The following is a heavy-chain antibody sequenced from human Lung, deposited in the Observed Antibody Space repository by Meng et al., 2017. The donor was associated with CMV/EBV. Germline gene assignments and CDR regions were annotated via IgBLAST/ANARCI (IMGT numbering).Heavy chain of an antibody. J-gene: IGHJ4*02. V-gene: IGHV3-43D*03. Sequence: ESXKISXAASGFTFDDYAMHWVRQAPGKGLEWVSLISWDGGSTYYADPVKGRFTISRDNSKNSLYMQMNSLRAEDTALYYCAKDLTRAGLYYFDYWGQGXLVTVSS. CDR3: AKDLTRAGLYYFDY. D-gene: IGHD6-13*01. CDR1: GFTFDDYA. CDR2: ISWDGGST.